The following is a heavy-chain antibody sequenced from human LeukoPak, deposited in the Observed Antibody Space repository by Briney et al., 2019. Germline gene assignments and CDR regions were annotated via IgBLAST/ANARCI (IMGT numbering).Heavy chain of an antibody. D-gene: IGHD1-7*01. CDR1: GFTFSSYE. J-gene: IGHJ4*02. CDR2: IGVGGTAI. Sequence: GGSLRLSCAASGFTFSSYEMNWVRQAPGKGLEWVSYIGVGGTAIYYADSVKGRFTISRDNAKNSLYLQMNSLRAEDTAVYYCARDVGNYYWGQGTLVTVSS. CDR3: ARDVGNYY. V-gene: IGHV3-48*03.